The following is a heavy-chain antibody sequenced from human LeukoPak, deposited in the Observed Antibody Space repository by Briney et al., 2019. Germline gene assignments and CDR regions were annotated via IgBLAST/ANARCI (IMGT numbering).Heavy chain of an antibody. J-gene: IGHJ5*02. D-gene: IGHD2-2*01. V-gene: IGHV1-2*02. CDR3: ARDPYCSSTSCYGNWFDP. CDR2: INPNSGGT. Sequence: ASVKVSCKASGYTFTGYYMHWVRQAPGQGLEWMGWINPNSGGTNYAQKFQGRVTMTRDTSISTAYMELSRLRSDDTAVYYCARDPYCSSTSCYGNWFDPWGQGTLVTVSS. CDR1: GYTFTGYY.